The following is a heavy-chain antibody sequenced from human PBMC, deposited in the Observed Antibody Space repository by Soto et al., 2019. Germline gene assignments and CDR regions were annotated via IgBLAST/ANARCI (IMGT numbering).Heavy chain of an antibody. CDR1: GFMFNDYY. D-gene: IGHD2-2*01. CDR2: ISSSSSFT. J-gene: IGHJ3*02. V-gene: IGHV3-11*05. Sequence: QVQLVESGGGLVRPGGSLRLSCAGSGFMFNDYYVSWIRQAPGKGLESVSYISSSSSFTNYADAVKGRFTISRDNAKNSLYLPMNSLRVEDTAVYYCARVRRGQLLSAFAGPFDIWGQGTMVTVSS. CDR3: ARVRRGQLLSAFAGPFDI.